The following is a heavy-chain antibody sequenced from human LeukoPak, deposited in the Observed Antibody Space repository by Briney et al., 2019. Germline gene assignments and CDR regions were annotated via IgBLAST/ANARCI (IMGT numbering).Heavy chain of an antibody. CDR2: IYPGDSVT. V-gene: IGHV5-51*01. J-gene: IGHJ4*02. D-gene: IGHD3-22*01. CDR1: GYSFTSYW. Sequence: GESLKISWKGSGYSFTSYWIGWVRQMPGKGLDWMGIIYPGDSVTRYSTSFQGQFTTSDDNSISTAYRQWSSLKASDTAMYYCARGPPGGHYYDSSDPIDYWGQGTLVTVSS. CDR3: ARGPPGGHYYDSSDPIDY.